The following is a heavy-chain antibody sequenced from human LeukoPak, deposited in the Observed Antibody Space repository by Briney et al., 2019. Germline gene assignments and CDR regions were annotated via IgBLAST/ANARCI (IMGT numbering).Heavy chain of an antibody. Sequence: PGRSLRLSCAGSGFTFDDYAMHWVRQTPGKGLEWVSGISWNSGNIAYADFVGGRFTISRGNAKNSLSLQMNSLSDEDTAVYYCAKDAYGGATFFYYMDVWGKGTTVTVSS. V-gene: IGHV3-9*01. CDR3: AKDAYGGATFFYYMDV. D-gene: IGHD2/OR15-2a*01. CDR2: ISWNSGNI. J-gene: IGHJ6*03. CDR1: GFTFDDYA.